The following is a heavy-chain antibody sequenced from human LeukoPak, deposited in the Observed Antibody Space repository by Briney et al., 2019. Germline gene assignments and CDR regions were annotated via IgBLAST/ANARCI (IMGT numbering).Heavy chain of an antibody. CDR2: INWNGGST. CDR3: ARTYYYDSSGYPAFDI. J-gene: IGHJ3*02. V-gene: IGHV3-20*01. CDR1: GFTFDDYG. D-gene: IGHD3-22*01. Sequence: GGSLRLSCAASGFTFDDYGMSWVRQAPGKGLEWVSGINWNGGSTGYADSVKGRFTISRDNAKNSLYLQMNSLRAEDTALYHCARTYYYDSSGYPAFDIWGQGTMVTVSS.